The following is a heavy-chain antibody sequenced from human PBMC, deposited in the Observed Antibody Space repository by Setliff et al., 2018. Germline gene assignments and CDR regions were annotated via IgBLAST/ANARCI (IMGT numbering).Heavy chain of an antibody. CDR3: ARLGAIPEPGTGVLQ. Sequence: GASVKVSCKASGGSFRSDGFNWVRQAPGQGLEWMGRINPNTGGTKYAQTFQGRVTLTRDTSISTSYMELESLTSDDTAVYFCARLGAIPEPGTGVLQWGQGTLVTAPQ. J-gene: IGHJ4*02. D-gene: IGHD2-2*02. CDR2: INPNTGGT. V-gene: IGHV1-2*02. CDR1: GGSFRSDG.